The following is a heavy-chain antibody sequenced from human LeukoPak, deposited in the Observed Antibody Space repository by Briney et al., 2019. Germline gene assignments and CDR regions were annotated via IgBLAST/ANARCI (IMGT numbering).Heavy chain of an antibody. D-gene: IGHD3-22*01. V-gene: IGHV4-59*01. CDR1: GDSISSYY. CDR2: IYYSGST. CDR3: AITTNYEDYYFDY. J-gene: IGHJ4*02. Sequence: SETLSLTCTVSGDSISSYYWSWIRQPPGKGLEWIGYIYYSGSTNYNSSPKSRVTISVDTSKNQFSLKLNSVTAADTAVYYCAITTNYEDYYFDYWGQGTLVTVSS.